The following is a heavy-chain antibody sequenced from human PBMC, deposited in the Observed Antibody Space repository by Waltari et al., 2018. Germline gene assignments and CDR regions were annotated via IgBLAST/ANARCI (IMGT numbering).Heavy chain of an antibody. CDR1: GYSLTKVS. D-gene: IGHD3-3*01. J-gene: IGHJ1*01. CDR3: AIALSGIPVDLDFQH. V-gene: IGHV1-24*01. CDR2: WNPEDGET. Sequence: QVHLIQSGAEVKKPGASVRVSCKVSGYSLTKVSMHWVRQAPGKGLEWVGSWNPEDGETIYAQNFQGRVTLTDDSSAETAYMELSSLRSEDTAVYYCAIALSGIPVDLDFQHWGQGALVVVSS.